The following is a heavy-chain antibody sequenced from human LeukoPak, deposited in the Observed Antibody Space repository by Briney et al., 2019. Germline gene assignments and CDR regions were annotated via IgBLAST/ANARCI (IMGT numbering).Heavy chain of an antibody. CDR3: ARDSAMLTYFDC. Sequence: SETLSLTCTVSGGSISSYYWSWIRQPAGKELEWIGRIYTTGTTSYNPSLRSRVTMSVDTSKNQFSLKLSSVTAADTAVYYCARDSAMLTYFDCWGQGTLVTVSS. V-gene: IGHV4-4*07. CDR2: IYTTGTT. J-gene: IGHJ4*02. CDR1: GGSISSYY. D-gene: IGHD5-18*01.